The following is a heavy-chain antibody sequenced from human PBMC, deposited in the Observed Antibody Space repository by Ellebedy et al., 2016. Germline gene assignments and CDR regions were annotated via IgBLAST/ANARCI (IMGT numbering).Heavy chain of an antibody. CDR1: GDSVSSNSAA. Sequence: SQTLSLTXXISGDSVSSNSAAWNWIRQSPSRGLEWLGRTYYRSKWYNHYAVSVKSRITINPDTSKNQFSLHLTFMTPEDTAVYYCARAMDSSGYYYAHWGQGTLVTVSS. CDR3: ARAMDSSGYYYAH. J-gene: IGHJ4*02. CDR2: TYYRSKWYN. D-gene: IGHD3-22*01. V-gene: IGHV6-1*01.